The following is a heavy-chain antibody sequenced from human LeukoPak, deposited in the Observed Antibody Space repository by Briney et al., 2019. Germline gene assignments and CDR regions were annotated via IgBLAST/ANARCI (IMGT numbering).Heavy chain of an antibody. Sequence: PSETLSLTCTVSGGSISSYYWSWIRQPPGKGLEWIGYIYYSGSTNYNPSLKSRITISVDTSKNQFSLKLSSVTAADTAVYYCARDSSYGVDYWGQGTLVTVSS. D-gene: IGHD4-17*01. V-gene: IGHV4-59*01. CDR3: ARDSSYGVDY. CDR1: GGSISSYY. CDR2: IYYSGST. J-gene: IGHJ4*02.